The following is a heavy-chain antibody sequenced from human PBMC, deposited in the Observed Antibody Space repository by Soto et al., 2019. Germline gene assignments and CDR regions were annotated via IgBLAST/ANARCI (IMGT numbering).Heavy chain of an antibody. J-gene: IGHJ4*02. CDR3: ERTSQDYGALDY. D-gene: IGHD4-17*01. V-gene: IGHV3-21*02. CDR1: GFTFSSYN. CDR2: ISTWSSYS. Sequence: VQLVESGGGLVKPGGSLRLSCTASGFTFSSYNMNWVRQAPGKGLECVSYISTWSSYSFYADSVKGRFTISRDNSENLLSLQLDSLRDEDTAVYYCERTSQDYGALDYWGQGALFTVSS.